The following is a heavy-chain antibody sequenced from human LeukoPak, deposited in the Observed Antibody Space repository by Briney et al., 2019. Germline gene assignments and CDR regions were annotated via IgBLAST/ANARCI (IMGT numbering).Heavy chain of an antibody. J-gene: IGHJ5*02. D-gene: IGHD6-13*01. Sequence: GGSLRLSCAASGFTFSNSLMGWVRQAPGKGLGWVASIKEDGREKYYVDSVKGRFTISRDNAKKSLYLQMNSLRVEDTAVYYCVGSWSWGLGTLVTVSS. CDR2: IKEDGREK. CDR1: GFTFSNSL. CDR3: VGSWS. V-gene: IGHV3-7*01.